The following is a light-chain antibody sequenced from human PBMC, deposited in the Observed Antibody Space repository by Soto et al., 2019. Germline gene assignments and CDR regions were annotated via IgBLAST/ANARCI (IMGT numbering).Light chain of an antibody. CDR1: QTISSW. J-gene: IGKJ1*01. CDR2: KAS. CDR3: QQYNSYS. Sequence: DIQMTQSPSTLSGTVGDRVTIPCRASQTISSWLAWYQQKPGKAPKLLIYKASTLKSGVPSRFSGSGSGTEFTLTISSLQPDDFATYYCQQYNSYSFGQGTKVDI. V-gene: IGKV1-5*03.